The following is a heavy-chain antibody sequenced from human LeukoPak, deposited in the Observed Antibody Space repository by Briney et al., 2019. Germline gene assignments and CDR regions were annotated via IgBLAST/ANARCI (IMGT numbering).Heavy chain of an antibody. J-gene: IGHJ4*02. CDR3: ARGYDFWSGYYNY. Sequence: SVKVSCKASGYTFTSYGISWVRQAPGQGLEWMGGIIPIFGTANYAQKFQGRVTITADESTSTAYMELSSLRSEDTAVYYCARGYDFWSGYYNYWGQGTLVTVSS. CDR1: GYTFTSYG. V-gene: IGHV1-69*13. CDR2: IIPIFGTA. D-gene: IGHD3-3*01.